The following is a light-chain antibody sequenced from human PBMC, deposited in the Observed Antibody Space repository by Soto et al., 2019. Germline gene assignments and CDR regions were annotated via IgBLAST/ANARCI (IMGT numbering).Light chain of an antibody. CDR1: SSDVGLYDF. V-gene: IGLV2-14*01. CDR2: EVT. Sequence: QSALTQPASVSGSPGQSITISCTGASSDVGLYDFVSWYQQHPGKAPKLLIYEVTYRPSGVSSRFSGSKSGNTASLTISGLQAEDEADYYCNSYTSINTWVFGGGTKLTVL. J-gene: IGLJ3*02. CDR3: NSYTSINTWV.